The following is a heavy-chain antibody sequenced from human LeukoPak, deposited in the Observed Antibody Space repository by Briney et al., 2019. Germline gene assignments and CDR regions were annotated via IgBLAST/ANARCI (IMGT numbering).Heavy chain of an antibody. CDR1: GYSFTSYW. J-gene: IGHJ6*03. D-gene: IGHD3-10*01. V-gene: IGHV5-51*01. CDR3: ARQVWFGENYYYYMDV. CDR2: IYPGDSDT. Sequence: GESLKISCKGSGYSFTSYWIGWVRQMPGKGLEWMGIIYPGDSDTRYSPSFQGQVTISADKSISTAYLQWSSLKASDTAMYYCARQVWFGENYYYYMDVWGKGTTVTVSS.